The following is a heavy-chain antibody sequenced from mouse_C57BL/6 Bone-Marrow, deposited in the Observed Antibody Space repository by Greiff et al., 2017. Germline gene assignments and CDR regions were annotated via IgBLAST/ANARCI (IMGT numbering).Heavy chain of an antibody. Sequence: VQLQQPGAELVMPGASVKLSCKASGYTFTSYWMHWVKQRPGQGLEWIGEIDPSDSYTNYNQKFKGKSTLTVDKSSSTAYVQLSSLTSEDSAVYDCARERVLLRYYSDYWGQGTTLTVSS. D-gene: IGHD1-1*01. V-gene: IGHV1-69*01. CDR3: ARERVLLRYYSDY. J-gene: IGHJ2*01. CDR1: GYTFTSYW. CDR2: IDPSDSYT.